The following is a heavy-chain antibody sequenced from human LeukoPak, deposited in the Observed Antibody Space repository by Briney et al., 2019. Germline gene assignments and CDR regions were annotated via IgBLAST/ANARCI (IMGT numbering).Heavy chain of an antibody. CDR1: GFTFSNAW. CDR3: TGSITRYCSGGSCYSPRVYYFDY. J-gene: IGHJ4*02. D-gene: IGHD2-15*01. CDR2: IKSKTDGGTT. Sequence: GGSLRLSCAASGFTFSNAWMSWVRQAPGKGLEWVGRIKSKTDGGTTDYAAPVKGRFTISRDDSKNTLYLQMNSLKTEDTAVYYCTGSITRYCSGGSCYSPRVYYFDYWGQGTLVTVSS. V-gene: IGHV3-15*01.